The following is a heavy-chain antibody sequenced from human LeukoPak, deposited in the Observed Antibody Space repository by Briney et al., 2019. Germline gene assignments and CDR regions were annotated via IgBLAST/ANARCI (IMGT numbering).Heavy chain of an antibody. V-gene: IGHV3-30-3*01. J-gene: IGHJ4*02. CDR2: ISYDGSNK. CDR1: GFTFTTYA. Sequence: GGSLRLSCAASGFTFTTYAIHWVRQAPGKGLEWVAVISYDGSNKYYADSVKGRFTISRDNAKNSLYLQMNSLRAEDTAVYYCARDYYDSSGYFIWGQGTLVTVSS. D-gene: IGHD3-22*01. CDR3: ARDYYDSSGYFI.